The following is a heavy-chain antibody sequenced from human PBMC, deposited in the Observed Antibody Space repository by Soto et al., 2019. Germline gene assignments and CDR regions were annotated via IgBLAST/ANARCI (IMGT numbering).Heavy chain of an antibody. CDR2: INHSGST. D-gene: IGHD6-19*01. CDR3: ARTGIAVAAFDY. V-gene: IGHV4-34*01. Sequence: QVQLQQWGAGLLKPSETLSLTCAVYGGSFSGYYWSWIRQPPGKGLEWIGEINHSGSTNYNPSLKSRVTISVDTSKNQFSLKLSSVTAADTAVSYCARTGIAVAAFDYWGQGTLVTVSS. CDR1: GGSFSGYY. J-gene: IGHJ4*02.